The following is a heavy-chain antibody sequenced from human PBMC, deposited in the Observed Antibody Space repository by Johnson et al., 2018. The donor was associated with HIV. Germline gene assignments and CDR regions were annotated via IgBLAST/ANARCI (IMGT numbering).Heavy chain of an antibody. CDR3: ASTRLGAFDI. V-gene: IGHV3-66*01. CDR2: IYSGGST. CDR1: GFTFSDSY. J-gene: IGHJ3*02. D-gene: IGHD6-6*01. Sequence: VQLVESGGGVVQPGRSLKLSCEAPGFTFSDSYMSWIGQAPGKGLEWVSVIYSGGSTFYAAPVKGRFTISRDNSGNTLYLQMDSLRVEDTAVYYCASTRLGAFDIWGQGTMVTVSS.